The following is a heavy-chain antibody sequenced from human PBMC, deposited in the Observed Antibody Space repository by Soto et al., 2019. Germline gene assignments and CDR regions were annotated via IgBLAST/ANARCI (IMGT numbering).Heavy chain of an antibody. V-gene: IGHV3-23*01. D-gene: IGHD5-12*01. CDR1: RFTFSRYG. CDR3: AKRSGYQEAAYLDY. Sequence: EVQLLESGGDLVQPGGSLRLSCAVSRFTFSRYGMNWVRQAPGKGLEWVSSISDDGDSTYYADSVKGRFTISRDNSKNTLYLQMNSLRAEDTAVYYCAKRSGYQEAAYLDYWGQGTLVTVSS. CDR2: ISDDGDST. J-gene: IGHJ4*02.